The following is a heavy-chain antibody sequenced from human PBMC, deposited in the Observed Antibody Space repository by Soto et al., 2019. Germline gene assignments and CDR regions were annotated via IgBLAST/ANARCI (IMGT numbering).Heavy chain of an antibody. Sequence: PGGSLRLSCAASGFTFSSYSMNWVRQAPGKGLEWVSYISSSSTIYYADSVKGRFTISRDNAKNSLYLQMNSLRAEDTGVYYCARHRRSGTYYDGNDYWGQGALVTVSS. CDR3: ARHRRSGTYYDGNDY. D-gene: IGHD1-26*01. J-gene: IGHJ4*02. V-gene: IGHV3-48*01. CDR1: GFTFSSYS. CDR2: ISSSSTI.